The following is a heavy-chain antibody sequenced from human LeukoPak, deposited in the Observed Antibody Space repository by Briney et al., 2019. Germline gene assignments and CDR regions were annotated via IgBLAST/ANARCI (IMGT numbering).Heavy chain of an antibody. J-gene: IGHJ4*02. CDR3: AKDPTHYRVWDYYETIGLSY. CDR1: GFTFRSYA. CDR2: ISYDGSNK. Sequence: GGPLRLSCAASGFTFRSYAMHWVRQAPGKGLEWVALISYDGSNKYYADSVKGRFTISRDNSKNTLNLQMNSLRAEDTAVYYCAKDPTHYRVWDYYETIGLSYWGQGTLVTVSS. V-gene: IGHV3-30*04. D-gene: IGHD3-22*01.